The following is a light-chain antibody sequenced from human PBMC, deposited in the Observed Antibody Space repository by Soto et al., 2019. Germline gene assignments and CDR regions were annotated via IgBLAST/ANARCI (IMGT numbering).Light chain of an antibody. V-gene: IGLV2-8*01. CDR3: TSYAGNNNLV. CDR1: DSNY. Sequence: QSVLTQPPSASGSPGQSVTISCTGTDSNYVSWYQQHPGKAPKLLIYEVVQRPSGVPDRFSGSKSGNTASLTVSGLQAEDEADYHCTSYAGNNNLVFGGGTKLTVL. J-gene: IGLJ2*01. CDR2: EVV.